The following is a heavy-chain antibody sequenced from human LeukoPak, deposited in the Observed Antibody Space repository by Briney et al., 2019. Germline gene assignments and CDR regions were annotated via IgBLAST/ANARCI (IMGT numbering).Heavy chain of an antibody. CDR1: GYSISNAYY. V-gene: IGHV4-38-2*02. Sequence: SETLSLTCTVSGYSISNAYYWGWIRQPPGKGLEWIGSLYHSGSTYYNPSLKSRVTTSVDTSKNRFSLKLTSVTAADTAVYYCARELHSGSYYFDYWGQGTLVTVSS. J-gene: IGHJ4*02. CDR2: LYHSGST. CDR3: ARELHSGSYYFDY. D-gene: IGHD1-26*01.